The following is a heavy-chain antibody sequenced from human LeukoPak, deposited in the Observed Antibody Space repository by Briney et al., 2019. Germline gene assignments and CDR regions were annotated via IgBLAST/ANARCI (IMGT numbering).Heavy chain of an antibody. Sequence: PSETLSLTCTVSGGSISSYYWSWIRQPAGKGLEWIGRIYTSGSTNYNPSLKSRVTMLVDTSKNQFSLKLSSVTAADTAVYYCARAVAARRAGPFYYYYYMDVWGKGTTVTVSS. D-gene: IGHD6-6*01. CDR3: ARAVAARRAGPFYYYYYMDV. J-gene: IGHJ6*03. CDR2: IYTSGST. V-gene: IGHV4-4*07. CDR1: GGSISSYY.